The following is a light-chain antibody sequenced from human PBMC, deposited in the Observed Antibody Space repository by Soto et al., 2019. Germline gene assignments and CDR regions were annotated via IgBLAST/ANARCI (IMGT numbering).Light chain of an antibody. CDR3: QQYSNWPYT. V-gene: IGKV3-15*01. CDR2: GAS. CDR1: QSVSSK. Sequence: EIVMTQSPATLSLSPGERVTLSCRASQSVSSKLAWYQQKPVQAPRLLIYGASIRATDIPARFSGSGSGTEVTLTISRLQSEDFAIFYCQQYSNWPYTFGQGTKLEIK. J-gene: IGKJ2*01.